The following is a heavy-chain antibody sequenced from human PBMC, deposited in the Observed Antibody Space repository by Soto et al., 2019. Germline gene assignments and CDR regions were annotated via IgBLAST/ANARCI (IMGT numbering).Heavy chain of an antibody. D-gene: IGHD3-10*01. Sequence: EVQLVESGGGLVQRGGSPRLSCAGSGFTFRDYWMNWVRQAPGKGLEWVANINQDGSQRYYVDSVKGRFAISRDNAKNSLYLEMNSLRAEDTAVYYCAKYTSADDYWGQGTLVTVSS. CDR2: INQDGSQR. J-gene: IGHJ4*02. CDR1: GFTFRDYW. V-gene: IGHV3-7*01. CDR3: AKYTSADDY.